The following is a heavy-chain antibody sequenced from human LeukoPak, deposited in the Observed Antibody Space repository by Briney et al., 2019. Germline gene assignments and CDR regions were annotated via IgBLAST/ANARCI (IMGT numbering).Heavy chain of an antibody. D-gene: IGHD3-22*01. CDR3: AREQYYDISHDAFDI. V-gene: IGHV4-39*07. J-gene: IGHJ3*02. Sequence: SETLSLTCTVSGGSITSSSYYWGWIRQPPGKGLAWIGSVYYSGNTYYNPSLKSRVTISVDTSKNQFSLKLSSVTAADTAVYYCAREQYYDISHDAFDIWGQGTMVTVSS. CDR1: GGSITSSSYY. CDR2: VYYSGNT.